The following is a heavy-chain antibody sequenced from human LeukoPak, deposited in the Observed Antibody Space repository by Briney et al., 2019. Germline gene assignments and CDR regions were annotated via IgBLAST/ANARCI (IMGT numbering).Heavy chain of an antibody. CDR2: IDYSGST. J-gene: IGHJ6*03. V-gene: IGHV4-59*01. D-gene: IGHD5-18*01. CDR3: ARVKRGYSYGPLEYYYFYMDV. CDR1: GGSISNYY. Sequence: SETLSLTCTVSGGSISNYYWSWIRQPPGKGLEWIGYIDYSGSTNYNPSLKSRVTISVDTSKNQFSLKLSSVTAADTAVYYCARVKRGYSYGPLEYYYFYMDVWGKGTTVTVSS.